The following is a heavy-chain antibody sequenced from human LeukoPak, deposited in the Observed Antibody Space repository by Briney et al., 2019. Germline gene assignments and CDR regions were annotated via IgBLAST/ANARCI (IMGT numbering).Heavy chain of an antibody. CDR2: IYYSGST. Sequence: RPSQTLSLTCTVSGGSIGSGGYYWSWIRQHPGKGLEWIGYIYYSGSTYYNPSLKSRVTISVDTSKNQFSLKLSSVTAADTAVYYCARGPPYFTFYYGSGSPTLDYWGQGTLVTVSS. CDR3: ARGPPYFTFYYGSGSPTLDY. J-gene: IGHJ4*02. V-gene: IGHV4-31*03. CDR1: GGSIGSGGYY. D-gene: IGHD3-10*01.